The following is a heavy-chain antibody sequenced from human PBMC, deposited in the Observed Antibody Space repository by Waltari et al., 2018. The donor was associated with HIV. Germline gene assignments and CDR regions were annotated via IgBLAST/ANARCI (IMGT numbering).Heavy chain of an antibody. D-gene: IGHD4-4*01. V-gene: IGHV1-2*02. CDR3: ARAAEVEMATVYYFDY. CDR1: GHTFTGYY. Sequence: QVQLVQSGAEVKKPGASVKVSCKASGHTFTGYYMHSVRQAPGQGLEWMGWINPNSGGTNYAQKFQGRVTMTRDTSISTAYMELSRLRSDDTAVYYCARAAEVEMATVYYFDYWGQGTLVTVSS. CDR2: INPNSGGT. J-gene: IGHJ4*02.